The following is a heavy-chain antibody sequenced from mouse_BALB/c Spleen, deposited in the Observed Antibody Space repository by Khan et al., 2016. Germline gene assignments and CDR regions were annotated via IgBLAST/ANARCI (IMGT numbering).Heavy chain of an antibody. CDR1: GFTFSSFG. J-gene: IGHJ4*01. CDR3: ARKGARKSYAMDY. CDR2: ISSGSSTI. Sequence: EVELVESGGGLVQPGGSRKLSCAASGFTFSSFGMHWVRQAPEKGLEWVAYISSGSSTIYYADTVKGRFTISRDNPKNTLFLHMTSLRSEDSAMYYGARKGARKSYAMDYWGQGTSVTVSS. V-gene: IGHV5-17*02.